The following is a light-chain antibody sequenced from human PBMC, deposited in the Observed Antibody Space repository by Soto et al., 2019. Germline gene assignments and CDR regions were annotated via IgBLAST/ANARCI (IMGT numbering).Light chain of an antibody. CDR2: GAS. V-gene: IGKV3D-15*01. CDR1: QSVSSY. CDR3: QQYNNWPPWT. J-gene: IGKJ1*01. Sequence: EIVLAQSPGTLSLSPLERATLSFMASQSVSSYLAWYQQKPGQAPRLLIYGASNRATGIPDRFSGSGSGTEFTLTISSLQSEDFAVYFCQQYNNWPPWTFGQGTKVDIK.